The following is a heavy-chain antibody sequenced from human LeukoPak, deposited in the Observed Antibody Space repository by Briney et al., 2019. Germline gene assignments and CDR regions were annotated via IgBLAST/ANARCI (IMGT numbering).Heavy chain of an antibody. J-gene: IGHJ4*02. Sequence: ASVKVSCKTSGYTFTNYAIHWVRQAPGQRLEWMGWINAGNGNTKYSQEFQGRVTITRDTSASTAYMELSSLRSEDMAVYYCARELYAAAGLGFDYWGQGTLVTVSS. D-gene: IGHD6-13*01. CDR3: ARELYAAAGLGFDY. V-gene: IGHV1-3*03. CDR2: INAGNGNT. CDR1: GYTFTNYA.